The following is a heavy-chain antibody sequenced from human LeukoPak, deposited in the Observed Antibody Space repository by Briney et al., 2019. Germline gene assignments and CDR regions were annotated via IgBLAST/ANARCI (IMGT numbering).Heavy chain of an antibody. CDR1: GFIFNNYA. CDR2: IGGSNGIT. V-gene: IGHV3-23*01. D-gene: IGHD5-12*01. Sequence: PGGSLRLSCAGSGFIFNNYAMHWVRQPPGKGLEWVSVIGGSNGITFYVGSVKGRFTISRDNSKDTLYLQMNSLRAEDTAVYYCARNENSGWGYFDYWGQGTLVTVSS. J-gene: IGHJ4*02. CDR3: ARNENSGWGYFDY.